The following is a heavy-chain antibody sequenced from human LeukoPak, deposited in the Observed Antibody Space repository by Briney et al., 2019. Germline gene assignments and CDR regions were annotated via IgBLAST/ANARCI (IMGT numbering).Heavy chain of an antibody. CDR3: ARDLSRSWNYADY. CDR1: GFTFRDAW. V-gene: IGHV3-7*01. Sequence: PGGSLRLSCAASGFTFRDAWMTWVRQAPGKGLEWVANIKQDGSEKYYVDSVKGRFTISRDNAKNSLYLQMNSLRAEDTAVYYCARDLSRSWNYADYWGQGTLVTVSS. D-gene: IGHD1-7*01. CDR2: IKQDGSEK. J-gene: IGHJ4*02.